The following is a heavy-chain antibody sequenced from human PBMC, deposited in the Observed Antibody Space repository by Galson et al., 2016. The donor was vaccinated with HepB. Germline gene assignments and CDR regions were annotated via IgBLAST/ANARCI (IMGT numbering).Heavy chain of an antibody. J-gene: IGHJ2*01. CDR2: LSSISTLI. V-gene: IGHV3-48*01. CDR1: GFSYSDYS. Sequence: SLRLSCAGSGFSYSDYSINWVRQAPGKGLEWISYLSSISTLIYYADSVKGRFTVSRDNAKNSLYLQMNSLRAEDTALYYCARDRHGYTYYGTLGIGYFDLWGRGTLVTVSS. D-gene: IGHD5-12*01. CDR3: ARDRHGYTYYGTLGIGYFDL.